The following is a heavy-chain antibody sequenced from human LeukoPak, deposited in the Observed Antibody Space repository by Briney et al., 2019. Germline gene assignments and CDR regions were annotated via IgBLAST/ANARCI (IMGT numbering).Heavy chain of an antibody. V-gene: IGHV3-21*01. D-gene: IGHD3-22*01. Sequence: GVSLRLSCAASGFTFSSYSMNWVRQAPGKGLEWVSSISSSSSYIYYADSVKGRFTISRDNAKNSLYLQMNSLRAEDTAVYYCARDHYYDSSVYYGMDVWGQGTTVTVSS. J-gene: IGHJ6*02. CDR3: ARDHYYDSSVYYGMDV. CDR1: GFTFSSYS. CDR2: ISSSSSYI.